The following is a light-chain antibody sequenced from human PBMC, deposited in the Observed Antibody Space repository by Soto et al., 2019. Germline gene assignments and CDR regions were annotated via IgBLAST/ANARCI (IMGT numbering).Light chain of an antibody. V-gene: IGLV1-40*01. CDR3: QSYDSSLSGYV. J-gene: IGLJ1*01. CDR1: SSNIGGNYD. CDR2: ANN. Sequence: QPVLTQPPSVSGTPGQRVTISCTGSSSNIGGNYDVHWYQQLPGTAPKLLIFANNNRPSGVPDRFSGSKSGTSASLAITGLRAEDEADYYCQSYDSSLSGYVFGSGTKLTVL.